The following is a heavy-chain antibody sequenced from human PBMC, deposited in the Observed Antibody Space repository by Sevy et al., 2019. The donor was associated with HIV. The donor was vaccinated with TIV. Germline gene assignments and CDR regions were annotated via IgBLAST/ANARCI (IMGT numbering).Heavy chain of an antibody. D-gene: IGHD3-22*01. CDR1: RFTFSSYW. V-gene: IGHV3-7*01. Sequence: GGSLRLSCAASRFTFSSYWMSWVRQAPGKGLEWVANINQDGSEKYHLDSVKGRFTISRDNAMNSLYLQMNSLRAEDSSVYFGARVSSFYYDRGYFYAMDVWGQGTTVTVSS. J-gene: IGHJ6*02. CDR3: ARVSSFYYDRGYFYAMDV. CDR2: INQDGSEK.